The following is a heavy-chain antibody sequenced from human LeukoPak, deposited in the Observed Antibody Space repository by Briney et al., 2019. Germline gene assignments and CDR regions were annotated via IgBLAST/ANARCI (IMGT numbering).Heavy chain of an antibody. D-gene: IGHD1-26*01. V-gene: IGHV1-2*02. Sequence: SVKVSCKASGYSFTGYYMHWVRQAPGQGLEWMGWINPNSGGTISAQKFQGRVTMTRDTSITTAYMELSSLTSDDTPVYFCARANDGSFYNYWGQGTLVTVSS. CDR1: GYSFTGYY. J-gene: IGHJ4*02. CDR3: ARANDGSFYNY. CDR2: INPNSGGT.